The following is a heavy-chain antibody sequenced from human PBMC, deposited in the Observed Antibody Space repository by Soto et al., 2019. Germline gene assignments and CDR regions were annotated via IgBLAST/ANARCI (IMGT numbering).Heavy chain of an antibody. CDR2: IIPISGAA. CDR3: ARDMTRTVVPYFDG. Sequence: GASVKVSCTASGGTFSNYVVNWVRQAPGQGLEWMGRIIPISGAANYAQKFQGRVTITADKSTSTSYMELSSLRSEDTAVYYCARDMTRTVVPYFDGWGQGTLVTVAS. D-gene: IGHD1-7*01. CDR1: GGTFSNYV. J-gene: IGHJ4*02. V-gene: IGHV1-69*06.